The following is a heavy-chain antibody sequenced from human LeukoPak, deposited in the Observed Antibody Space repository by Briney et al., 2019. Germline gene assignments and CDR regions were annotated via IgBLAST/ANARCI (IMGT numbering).Heavy chain of an antibody. CDR1: GYTFTSYD. CDR2: MNPNSGNT. J-gene: IGHJ5*02. CDR3: ARGAVISYLTAYPFDP. Sequence: ASVKVSCKASGYTFTSYDINWVRQATGQGLEWMGRMNPNSGNTGYAQKFQGRVTMTRNTSISTAYMELSSLRSEDTAVYYCARGAVISYLTAYPFDPWGQGTLVTVSS. V-gene: IGHV1-8*01. D-gene: IGHD3-9*01.